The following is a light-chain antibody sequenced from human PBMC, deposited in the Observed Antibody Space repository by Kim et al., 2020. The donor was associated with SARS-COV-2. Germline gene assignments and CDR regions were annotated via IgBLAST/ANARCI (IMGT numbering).Light chain of an antibody. J-gene: IGLJ2*01. Sequence: TTSCTGSSSNSGGGKDVNDVNWYQQFPGTAPKLLIYGNSNRPSGFPDRFSGSKSGTSASLAITGLQAEDEADYYCQSYDSSLSGSVFGGGTQLTVL. CDR3: QSYDSSLSGSV. V-gene: IGLV1-40*01. CDR1: SSNSGGGKD. CDR2: GNS.